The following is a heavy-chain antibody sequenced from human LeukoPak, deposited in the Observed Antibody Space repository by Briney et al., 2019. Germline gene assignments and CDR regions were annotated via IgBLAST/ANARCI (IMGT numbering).Heavy chain of an antibody. CDR1: GYSISSGYY. J-gene: IGHJ4*02. V-gene: IGHV4-38-2*02. D-gene: IGHD3-10*01. Sequence: PSETLSLTCTVSGYSISSGYYWGWIRQPPGKGLEWIGSIYHSGSTYYNPSLKSRVTISVDTSKNQFSLKLSSVTAADTAVYYCARGTSMVRGAHDYWGQGTLVTVSS. CDR2: IYHSGST. CDR3: ARGTSMVRGAHDY.